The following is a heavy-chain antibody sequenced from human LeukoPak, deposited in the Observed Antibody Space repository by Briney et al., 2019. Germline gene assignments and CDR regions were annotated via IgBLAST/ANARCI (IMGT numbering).Heavy chain of an antibody. Sequence: PSGTLSLTCAVSGGSISSSNWWSWVRQPPGKGLEWIGEIYHSGSTNYNPSLKSRVTISVDKSKNQFSLKLSSVTAADTAVYYCARGGDDSSSWCARGDYYMDVWGKGTTVTISS. CDR1: GGSISSSNW. V-gene: IGHV4-4*02. J-gene: IGHJ6*03. CDR3: ARGGDDSSSWCARGDYYMDV. D-gene: IGHD6-13*01. CDR2: IYHSGST.